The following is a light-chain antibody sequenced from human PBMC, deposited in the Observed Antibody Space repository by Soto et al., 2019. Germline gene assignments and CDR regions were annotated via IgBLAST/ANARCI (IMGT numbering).Light chain of an antibody. V-gene: IGLV2-14*01. CDR1: SSDVGGYNY. Sequence: QSALTQPASVSGSPGQSITISCTGTSSDVGGYNYVSWYQQHPGKAPKFMIYDVSNRPSGVSNRFSGSKSGNTASLTISGLQAEDEDDYDCSSYTTSNTRQIVFGTGTKLTVL. J-gene: IGLJ1*01. CDR2: DVS. CDR3: SSYTTSNTRQIV.